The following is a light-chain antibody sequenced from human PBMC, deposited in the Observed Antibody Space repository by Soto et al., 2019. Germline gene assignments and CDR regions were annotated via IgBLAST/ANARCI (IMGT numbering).Light chain of an antibody. CDR3: QQVKHYPLT. J-gene: IGKJ4*01. Sequence: DIQLTQSPSFLSASVGDRVTITCRASQDISTHLAWYQQKPGRAPKLLIFSASTLQSGVPSEFSGSGSGTEFTLTISSLQPEDFATYYCQQVKHYPLTFGGGTKVEIK. CDR1: QDISTH. CDR2: SAS. V-gene: IGKV1-9*01.